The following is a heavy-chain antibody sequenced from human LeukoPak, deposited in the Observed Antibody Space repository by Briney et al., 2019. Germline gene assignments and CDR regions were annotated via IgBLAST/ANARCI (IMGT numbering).Heavy chain of an antibody. CDR2: IIPIFGTA. D-gene: IGHD3-22*01. CDR1: GGTFSSYA. CDR3: ARGPYDYDSSGYLRAAEYFQH. Sequence: SVKVSCKASGGTFSSYAISWVRQAPGQGLEWMGGIIPIFGTANYAQKFQGRVTITTDESTSTAYMELSSLRAEDTAVYYCARGPYDYDSSGYLRAAEYFQHWGQGTLVTVSS. J-gene: IGHJ1*01. V-gene: IGHV1-69*05.